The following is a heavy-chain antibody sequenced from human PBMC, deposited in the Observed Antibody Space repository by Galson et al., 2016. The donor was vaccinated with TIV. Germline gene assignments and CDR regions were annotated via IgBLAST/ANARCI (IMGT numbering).Heavy chain of an antibody. CDR3: ARISGYYDSSGHYIPRSFDY. J-gene: IGHJ4*02. CDR1: GFSLTTDGMC. CDR2: IDWDDDK. V-gene: IGHV2-70*11. Sequence: PALVTPTQTLTLTCTFYGFSLTTDGMCVNWIRQPPGKALEWLARIDWDDDKSYSSSLKTRLTISKDTSKNQVVLTMTNMDPADTATYYCARISGYYDSSGHYIPRSFDYWGQGILVTVSS. D-gene: IGHD3-22*01.